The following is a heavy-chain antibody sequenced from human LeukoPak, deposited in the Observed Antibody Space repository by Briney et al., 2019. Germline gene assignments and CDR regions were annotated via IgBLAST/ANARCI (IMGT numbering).Heavy chain of an antibody. Sequence: GASVKVSCKASGYTFTSYYMHWVRQAPGQGLEWMGIINPSGGSTSYAQKFQGRVAMTRDTSTSTVYMELSSLRAEDRAVYYCAREALTGDPERDYWGQGTLVGVSS. V-gene: IGHV1-46*01. D-gene: IGHD7-27*01. CDR3: AREALTGDPERDY. J-gene: IGHJ4*02. CDR1: GYTFTSYY. CDR2: INPSGGST.